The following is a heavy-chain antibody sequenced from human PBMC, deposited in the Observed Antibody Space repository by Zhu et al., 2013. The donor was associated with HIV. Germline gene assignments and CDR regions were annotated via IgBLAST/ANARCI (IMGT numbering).Heavy chain of an antibody. D-gene: IGHD2-2*01. J-gene: IGHJ4*02. CDR2: IWYDGSNK. V-gene: IGHV3-33*01. CDR3: ARGDPHSDIVVVPAASTYFDY. Sequence: VQLVESGGGVVQPGRSLRLSCAASGFTFSSYGMHWVRQAPGKGLEWVAVIWYDGSNKYYADSVKGRFTISRDNSKNTLYLQMNSLRAEDTAVYYCARGDPHSDIVVVPAASTYFDYWGQGTLVTVSS. CDR1: GFTFSSYG.